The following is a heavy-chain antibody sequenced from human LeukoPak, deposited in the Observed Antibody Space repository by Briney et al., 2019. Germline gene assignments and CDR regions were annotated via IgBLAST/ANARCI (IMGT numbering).Heavy chain of an antibody. CDR1: GFTFSNYG. CDR3: AKDRGIQLWSHDY. J-gene: IGHJ4*02. D-gene: IGHD5-18*01. Sequence: GGSLRLSCAASGFTFSNYGMHWVRQAPGKGLEWVAFIRSDGSNKFYADSVKGRITISRDNSKNTLYLQMNSLRAEDTAVHYCAKDRGIQLWSHDYWGQGTLVTVSS. CDR2: IRSDGSNK. V-gene: IGHV3-30*02.